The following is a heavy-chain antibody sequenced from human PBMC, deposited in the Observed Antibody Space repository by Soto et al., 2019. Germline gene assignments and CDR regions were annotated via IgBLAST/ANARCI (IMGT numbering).Heavy chain of an antibody. CDR1: GYTFTSYY. D-gene: IGHD3-22*01. CDR2: INPSGGST. J-gene: IGHJ3*02. CDR3: ARDRAYYYDSSGTGI. Sequence: GASVKVSCKASGYTFTSYYMHWVRQAPGQGLEWMGIINPSGGSTSYAQKFQGRVTMTRDTSTSTVYMELSSLRSEDTAVYYCARDRAYYYDSSGTGIWGQGTMVTVSS. V-gene: IGHV1-46*01.